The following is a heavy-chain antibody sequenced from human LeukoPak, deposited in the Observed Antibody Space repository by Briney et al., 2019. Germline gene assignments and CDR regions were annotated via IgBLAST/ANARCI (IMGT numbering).Heavy chain of an antibody. Sequence: PSETLSLTCTVFGGSISSSSYYWGWIRQPPGKGLEWIGSIYYSGSTYYNPSLKSRVTISVDTSKNQFSLKLSSVTAADTAVYYCARNSWDYDSSGYYLSWGQGTLVTVSS. CDR3: ARNSWDYDSSGYYLS. CDR1: GGSISSSSYY. V-gene: IGHV4-39*07. J-gene: IGHJ4*02. CDR2: IYYSGST. D-gene: IGHD3-22*01.